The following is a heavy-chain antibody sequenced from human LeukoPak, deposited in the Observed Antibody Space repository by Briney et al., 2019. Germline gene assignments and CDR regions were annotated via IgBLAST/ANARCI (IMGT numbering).Heavy chain of an antibody. CDR2: IRYDGSNK. CDR3: AKGGLWPYGDFDY. CDR1: GFTFSTYG. J-gene: IGHJ4*02. D-gene: IGHD4-17*01. Sequence: GGSLRLSCAASGFTFSTYGMHWVRQAPGKGLEWVALIRYDGSNKYYADSVKGRFTISRDNSKNTLYLQMNSLRAEDTAVYYCAKGGLWPYGDFDYWGQGSRVTVSS. V-gene: IGHV3-30*02.